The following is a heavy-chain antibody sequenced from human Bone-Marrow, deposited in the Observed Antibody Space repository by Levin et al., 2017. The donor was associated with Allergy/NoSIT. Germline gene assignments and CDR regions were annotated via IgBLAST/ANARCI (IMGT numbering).Heavy chain of an antibody. Sequence: SSQTLSLTCTVYGGSFSDYHWSWIRQPPGKGLEWIGEVYHTGDTDYNPSLKSRVTISVDTSKAQFSLKLRSVTAADTAVYYCAGALSKFDCWGQGTLVTVSS. CDR2: VYHTGDT. J-gene: IGHJ4*02. V-gene: IGHV4-34*01. CDR1: GGSFSDYH. CDR3: AGALSKFDC. D-gene: IGHD4/OR15-4a*01.